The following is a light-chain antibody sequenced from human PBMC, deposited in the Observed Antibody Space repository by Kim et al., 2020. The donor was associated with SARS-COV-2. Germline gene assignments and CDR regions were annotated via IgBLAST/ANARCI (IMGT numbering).Light chain of an antibody. Sequence: ASVKLTCTLNSGHSSYAIAWHQQQQEKGPRYLMKVNSDGSNSKGDGIPDRFSGSSSGAERYLTISSLQSEEEADYYCQTWGTGIRVFGGGTKVTVL. J-gene: IGLJ3*02. V-gene: IGLV4-69*01. CDR1: SGHSSYA. CDR2: VNSDGSN. CDR3: QTWGTGIRV.